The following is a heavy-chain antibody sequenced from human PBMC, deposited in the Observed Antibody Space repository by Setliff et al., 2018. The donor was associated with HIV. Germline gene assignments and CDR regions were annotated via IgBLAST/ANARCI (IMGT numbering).Heavy chain of an antibody. D-gene: IGHD3-9*01. J-gene: IGHJ4*02. Sequence: PSETLSLTCTVSGGSISSYYWSWIRQPPGKGLEWIGYIYYSGSTNYNPSLKSRVTISVDTSKNQFSLKLNSVTAADTAVYYCASYDILTGYYGHYFDYWGQGTLVTVSS. CDR2: IYYSGST. CDR3: ASYDILTGYYGHYFDY. V-gene: IGHV4-59*08. CDR1: GGSISSYY.